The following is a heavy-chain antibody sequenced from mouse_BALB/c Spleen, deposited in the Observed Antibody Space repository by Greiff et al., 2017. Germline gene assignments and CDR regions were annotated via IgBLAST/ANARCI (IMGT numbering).Heavy chain of an antibody. CDR1: GFTFSDYY. J-gene: IGHJ4*01. CDR3: AGGSSSMDY. D-gene: IGHD1-1*01. V-gene: IGHV5-4*02. CDR2: ISDGGSYT. Sequence: EVKLMESGGGLVKPGGSLKLSCAASGFTFSDYYMYWVRQTPEKRLEWVATISDGGSYTYYPDSVKGRFTISRDNAKNNLYLQMSSLKSEDTAMYYCAGGSSSMDYWGQGTSVTVSS.